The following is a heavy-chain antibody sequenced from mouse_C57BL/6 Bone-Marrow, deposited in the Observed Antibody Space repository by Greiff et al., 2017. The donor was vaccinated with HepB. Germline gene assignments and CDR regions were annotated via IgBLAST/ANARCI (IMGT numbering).Heavy chain of an antibody. CDR1: GYTFTDYE. D-gene: IGHD1-1*01. V-gene: IGHV1-15*01. CDR3: TIKILDYCGSSWVDY. Sequence: QVQLQQSGAELVRPGASVTLSCKASGYTFTDYEMHWVKQTPVHGLEWIGAIDPETGGNAYNQKFKGKAILTADKSSSTAYMELRSLTYEDSAGYFCTIKILDYCGSSWVDYWGQGTSVTVSS. CDR2: IDPETGGN. J-gene: IGHJ4*01.